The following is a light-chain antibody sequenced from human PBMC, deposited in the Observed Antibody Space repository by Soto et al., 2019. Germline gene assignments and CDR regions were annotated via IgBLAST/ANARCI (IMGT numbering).Light chain of an antibody. Sequence: QMTQSPSSVSASVGDRVTITCRASQGIRHYLAWYQQKPGKVPKLLIYEASNLQSGVPSRFSGSGSGTDFTLTITRLEPEDFAVYYCQQYGGSPRTFGQGTKVDIK. J-gene: IGKJ1*01. CDR1: QGIRHY. CDR2: EAS. CDR3: QQYGGSPRT. V-gene: IGKV1-27*01.